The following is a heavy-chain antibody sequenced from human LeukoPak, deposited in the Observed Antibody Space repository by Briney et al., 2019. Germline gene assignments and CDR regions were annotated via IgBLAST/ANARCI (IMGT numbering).Heavy chain of an antibody. CDR3: ARYSSSHRYFGSENNWFDP. CDR1: GFTFSSYS. J-gene: IGHJ5*02. V-gene: IGHV3-21*01. D-gene: IGHD6-13*01. Sequence: GGSLRLSCAASGFTFSSYSMNWVRQAPGKGLEWVSSISSSSSYIYYADSVKGRFTISRDNAKNSLYLQMNSLRAEDTAVYYCARYSSSHRYFGSENNWFDPWGQGTLVTVSS. CDR2: ISSSSSYI.